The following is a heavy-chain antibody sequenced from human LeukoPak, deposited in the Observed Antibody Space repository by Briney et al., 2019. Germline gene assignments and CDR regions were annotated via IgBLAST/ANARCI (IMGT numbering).Heavy chain of an antibody. D-gene: IGHD4-17*01. CDR3: AGGPGDYEVY. J-gene: IGHJ4*02. CDR2: IRSKANSYAT. Sequence: GGSLRLSCAASGFTFSGSAMHWVRQASGKGLEWVGRIRSKANSYATAYAASVKGRFTISRDDSKNTAYLQMNSLRAEDTAVYYCAGGPGDYEVYWGQGTLVTVSS. CDR1: GFTFSGSA. V-gene: IGHV3-73*01.